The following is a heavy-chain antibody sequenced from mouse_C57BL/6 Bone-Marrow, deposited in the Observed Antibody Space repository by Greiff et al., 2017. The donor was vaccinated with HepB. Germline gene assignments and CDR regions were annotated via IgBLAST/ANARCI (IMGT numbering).Heavy chain of an antibody. V-gene: IGHV14-2*01. CDR3: AHLNPLVDY. CDR1: GFNIKDYY. Sequence: EVQLQQSGAELVKPGASVKLSCTASGFNIKDYYMHWVKQRTEQGLEWIGRIDPEDGETKYAPKCQGKATITADTASTTAYLQRSSRTSADTAVSYSAHLNPLVDYWGQGTTLTVSS. J-gene: IGHJ2*01. CDR2: IDPEDGET.